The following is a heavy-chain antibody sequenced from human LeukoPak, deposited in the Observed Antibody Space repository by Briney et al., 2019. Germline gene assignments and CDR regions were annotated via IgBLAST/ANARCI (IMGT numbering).Heavy chain of an antibody. V-gene: IGHV4-59*01. D-gene: IGHD4-11*01. Sequence: SETLSLTCAVSGGSISSYYWSWIRQPPGKGLEWIGYIYYSGSTNYNPSLKSRVTISVDTSKNQFSLKLSSVTAADTAVYYCARDNSNYGAFDDWGQGTLVTVSS. CDR1: GGSISSYY. CDR2: IYYSGST. J-gene: IGHJ4*02. CDR3: ARDNSNYGAFDD.